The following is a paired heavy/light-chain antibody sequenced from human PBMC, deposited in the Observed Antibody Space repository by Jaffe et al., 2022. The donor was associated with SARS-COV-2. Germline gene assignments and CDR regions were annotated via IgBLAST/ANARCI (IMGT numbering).Heavy chain of an antibody. J-gene: IGHJ4*02. CDR3: AKQDSTVTTWFDY. D-gene: IGHD4-17*01. V-gene: IGHV3-23*04. Sequence: EVQLVESGGGLVQAGGSLRLSCTASGFTFSNYAMSWVRQAPGKGLEWVSGISGSGGSTYNTDSLKGRFTISRDNSRNTLHLQMNSLRVEDTAVYFCAKQDSTVTTWFDYWGQGTLVTVSS. CDR2: ISGSGGST. CDR1: GFTFSNYA.
Light chain of an antibody. Sequence: QSVLTQPPSASGTPGQRVTMSCSGSSPNIGSNYVYWYQQLPGMAPKLLIYRTNQRPSGVPDRFSGSKSGTSASLAISGLRSEDDTDYHCAAWDDSLSGWVFGGGTKLTVL. CDR1: SPNIGSNY. CDR2: RTN. J-gene: IGLJ3*02. CDR3: AAWDDSLSGWV. V-gene: IGLV1-47*01.